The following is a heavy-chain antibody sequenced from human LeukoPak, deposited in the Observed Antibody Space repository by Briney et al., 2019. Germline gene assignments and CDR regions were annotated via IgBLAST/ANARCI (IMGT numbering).Heavy chain of an antibody. J-gene: IGHJ4*02. Sequence: PGGSLRLSCVASGFFFSSHAMSWVRQAPGKGLEWVSGISGSGGTTYYADSVKGRFSISRDNSNNTLYLQMNSLRAEDTAVYYCAKAAGSSSWYWGSDYWGPGTLVTVSS. CDR2: ISGSGGTT. V-gene: IGHV3-23*01. CDR1: GFFFSSHA. CDR3: AKAAGSSSWYWGSDY. D-gene: IGHD6-13*01.